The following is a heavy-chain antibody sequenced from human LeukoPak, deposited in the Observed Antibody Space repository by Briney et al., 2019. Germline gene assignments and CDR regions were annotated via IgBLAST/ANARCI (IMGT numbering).Heavy chain of an antibody. CDR1: GFTFSSNA. CDR3: AKGGYCSGGSCYSVDY. V-gene: IGHV3-23*01. D-gene: IGHD2-15*01. CDR2: ISGSGGST. Sequence: GGSLRLSCAASGFTFSSNAMTWVRQAPGKGLEWVSAISGSGGSTYYADSVKGRFTISRDNSKNTLYLQMNSLRAEDTAVYFCAKGGYCSGGSCYSVDYWCQGTLVTVSS. J-gene: IGHJ4*02.